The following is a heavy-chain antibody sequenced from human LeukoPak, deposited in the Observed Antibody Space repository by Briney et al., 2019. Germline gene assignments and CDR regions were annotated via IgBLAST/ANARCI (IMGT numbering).Heavy chain of an antibody. V-gene: IGHV3-23*01. Sequence: GSLRLSCVASRFTFSSYAMSWVRQAPGKGLEWVSGISSSGGSNTYYADSVRGRFTISRDNSKNTLYLQMNSLRAEDTAVYYCAKRTFDYDFWSGFDYRGQGTLVTVSS. CDR2: ISSSGGSNT. J-gene: IGHJ4*02. CDR1: RFTFSSYA. CDR3: AKRTFDYDFWSGFDY. D-gene: IGHD3-3*01.